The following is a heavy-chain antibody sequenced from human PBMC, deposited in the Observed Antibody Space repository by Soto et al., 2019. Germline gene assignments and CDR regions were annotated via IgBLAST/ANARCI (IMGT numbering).Heavy chain of an antibody. CDR1: GFTCSDYA. V-gene: IGHV3-23*01. Sequence: EVQLLESGGGSAQPGGSMRLSCEVSGFTCSDYAMAWVRQAPGKGMEWVSAIGGIGDTYYAESVRGRFTISRDNSKSALYVQMNSLRGDDTAVYYCVKATRYGPVGSGHAYWGQGPLVTVSS. J-gene: IGHJ4*02. D-gene: IGHD3-3*01. CDR2: IGGIGDT. CDR3: VKATRYGPVGSGHAY.